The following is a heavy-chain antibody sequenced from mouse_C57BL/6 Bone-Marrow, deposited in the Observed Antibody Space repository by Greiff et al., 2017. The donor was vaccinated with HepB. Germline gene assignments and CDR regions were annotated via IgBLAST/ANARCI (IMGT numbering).Heavy chain of an antibody. Sequence: EVKLMESGEGLVKPGGSLKLSCAASGFTFSSYAMSWVRQTPEKRLEWVAYISSGGDYIYYADTVKGRFTISRDNARNTLYLQMSSLKSEDTAMYYYTRDLERGDAMDYWGQGTSVIVSS. CDR3: TRDLERGDAMDY. J-gene: IGHJ4*01. V-gene: IGHV5-9-1*02. CDR2: ISSGGDYI. CDR1: GFTFSSYA.